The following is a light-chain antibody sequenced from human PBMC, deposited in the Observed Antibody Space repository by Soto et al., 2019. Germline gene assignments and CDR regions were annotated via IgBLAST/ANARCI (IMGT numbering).Light chain of an antibody. CDR1: QSSSSH. CDR2: AAS. Sequence: DIQMAQSPSSLSASVGDRVTISCRASQSSSSHLNWYQQKPGKAPKLLIFAASSVQSGVPSRFSGSGSGTDFTLTISSLQPEDFASYYCQQSYSTQITFGRGTRLEIK. CDR3: QQSYSTQIT. V-gene: IGKV1-39*01. J-gene: IGKJ5*01.